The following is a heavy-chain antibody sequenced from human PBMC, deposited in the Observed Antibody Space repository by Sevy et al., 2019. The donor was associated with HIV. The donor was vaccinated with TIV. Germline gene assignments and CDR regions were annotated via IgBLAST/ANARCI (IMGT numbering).Heavy chain of an antibody. V-gene: IGHV3-53*01. Sequence: GGSLRLSCAASGFTVSSNYMSWVRQAPGKGLEWVSVIYSGGSTYYADSVKGRFTISRDNSKNTLYLQMNSLRAKDTAVYYCARGPTVVTPKSAFDIWGQGTMVTVSS. D-gene: IGHD4-17*01. CDR3: ARGPTVVTPKSAFDI. CDR1: GFTVSSNY. J-gene: IGHJ3*02. CDR2: IYSGGST.